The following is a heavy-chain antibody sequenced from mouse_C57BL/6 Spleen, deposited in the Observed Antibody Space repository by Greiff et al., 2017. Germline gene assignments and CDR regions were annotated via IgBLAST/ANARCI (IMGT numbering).Heavy chain of an antibody. V-gene: IGHV5-4*01. Sequence: EVKLQESGGGLVKPGGSLKLSCAASGFTFSSYAMSWVRQTPEKRLEWVATISDGGSYTYYPDNVKGRFTISRDNAKNNLYLQMSHLKSEDTAMYYCAREDDYSAWFAYWGQGTLVTVSA. D-gene: IGHD2-4*01. CDR1: GFTFSSYA. CDR3: AREDDYSAWFAY. CDR2: ISDGGSYT. J-gene: IGHJ3*01.